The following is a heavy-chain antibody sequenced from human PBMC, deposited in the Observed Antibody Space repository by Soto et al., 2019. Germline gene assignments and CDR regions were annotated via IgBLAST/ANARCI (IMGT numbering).Heavy chain of an antibody. J-gene: IGHJ4*02. CDR3: ARDPHYYDSSGYPRYFDY. CDR2: ISSSSSTI. Sequence: GGSLRLSCRTSGFRFSSYGMHWVRQAPGKGPEWVSYISSSSSTIYYADSVKGRFTISRDNAKNSLYLQMNSLRGEDTAVYYCARDPHYYDSSGYPRYFDYWGQGTLVTVSS. V-gene: IGHV3-48*01. CDR1: GFRFSSYG. D-gene: IGHD3-22*01.